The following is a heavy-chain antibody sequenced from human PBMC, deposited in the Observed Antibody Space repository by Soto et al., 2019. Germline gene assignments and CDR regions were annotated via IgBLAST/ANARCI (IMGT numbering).Heavy chain of an antibody. J-gene: IGHJ6*02. CDR3: ASSNSNPHRYYYYGMDV. CDR2: IWYDGSNK. V-gene: IGHV3-33*01. Sequence: QPGGSLRLSCAASGFTFSSYGMHWVRQAPGKGLEWVAVIWYDGSNKYYADSVKGRFTISRDNSKNTLYLQMNSLRAEDTAVYYCASSNSNPHRYYYYGMDVWGQGTTVTVSS. D-gene: IGHD4-4*01. CDR1: GFTFSSYG.